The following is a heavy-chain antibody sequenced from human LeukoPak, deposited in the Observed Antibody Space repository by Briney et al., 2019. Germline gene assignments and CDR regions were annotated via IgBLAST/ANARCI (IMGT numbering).Heavy chain of an antibody. CDR2: IIPIFGTA. CDR1: GGTFSSYA. CDR3: ARDLTIFGVVTGGGFDP. J-gene: IGHJ5*02. Sequence: ASVKLSCKASGGTFSSYAISWVRQAPGQGLEWMGGIIPIFGTANYAQKVQGRVTITADESTSTAYMELSSLRSEDTAAYYCARDLTIFGVVTGGGFDPWGQGTLVTVSS. D-gene: IGHD3-3*01. V-gene: IGHV1-69*13.